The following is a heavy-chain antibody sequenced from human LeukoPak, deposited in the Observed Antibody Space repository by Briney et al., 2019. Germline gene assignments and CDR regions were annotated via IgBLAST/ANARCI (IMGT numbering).Heavy chain of an antibody. J-gene: IGHJ4*02. CDR2: ISSGSTTI. CDR1: GFTFSSYE. Sequence: PGGSLRLSCAASGFTFSSYEMNWVRQAPGKGLEWVSYISSGSTTIYYADSVKGRFTISRDNAKSSLYLQMNSLRAEDTAVYYCARAQTNWGQGTLVTVSS. CDR3: ARAQTN. V-gene: IGHV3-48*03. D-gene: IGHD4-11*01.